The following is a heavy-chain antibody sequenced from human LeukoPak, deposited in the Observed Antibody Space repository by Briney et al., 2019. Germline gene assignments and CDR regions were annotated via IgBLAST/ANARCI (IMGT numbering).Heavy chain of an antibody. Sequence: GASGKVCCKASGYTFTGYYMHWVRQAPGQGLGWGGWINPNNGDTTYAQKFQGRVTMTRDTSITTAYMELSRLKSDDTAVYYCARVIAGPDYWGQGALVTVSS. CDR3: ARVIAGPDY. V-gene: IGHV1-2*02. D-gene: IGHD6-13*01. CDR2: INPNNGDT. CDR1: GYTFTGYY. J-gene: IGHJ4*02.